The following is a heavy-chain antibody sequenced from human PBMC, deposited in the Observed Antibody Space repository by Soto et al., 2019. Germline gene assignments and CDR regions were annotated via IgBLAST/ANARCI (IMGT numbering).Heavy chain of an antibody. D-gene: IGHD1-20*01. V-gene: IGHV4-31*03. Sequence: QVQLQESGPGLVKPSQTLSLTCTVSGGSISSGASYWSWIRQHPGKGLEWIGYIYSRGSTYYNPSLKSRVNISLDTSNNHFSLKLRSVTAADTAVYYCARRHDHNDYYMDVWGKGTTVTVSS. CDR1: GGSISSGASY. CDR3: ARRHDHNDYYMDV. J-gene: IGHJ6*03. CDR2: IYSRGST.